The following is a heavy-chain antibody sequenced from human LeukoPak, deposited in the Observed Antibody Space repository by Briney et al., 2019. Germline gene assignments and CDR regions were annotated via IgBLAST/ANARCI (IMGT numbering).Heavy chain of an antibody. J-gene: IGHJ4*02. CDR3: ARRSRGWYVEYYFDY. Sequence: SETLSLTCALYGGSFSGYYWSWIRQPPGKGLEWIGEINHSGSTNYNPSLKSRVTISVDTSKNQFSLKLSSVTAADTAVYYCARRSRGWYVEYYFDYWGQGTLVTVSS. CDR1: GGSFSGYY. D-gene: IGHD6-19*01. V-gene: IGHV4-34*01. CDR2: INHSGST.